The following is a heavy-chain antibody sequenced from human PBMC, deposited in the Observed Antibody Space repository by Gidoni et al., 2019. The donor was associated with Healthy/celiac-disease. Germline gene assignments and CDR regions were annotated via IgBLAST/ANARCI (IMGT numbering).Heavy chain of an antibody. CDR1: GGTFTSSA. V-gene: IGHV1-69*01. J-gene: IGHJ6*02. Sequence: QAQLVQYGAEVKKPGSSVKLSCKASGGTFTSSAISWVRQAPGQGLEWMGGIIPILGTANYAQKFKGRVTITADESTSTAYMELSSLRSEDTAVYYCARYRGETDYYYYYGMDVWGQGTTVTVSS. CDR3: ARYRGETDYYYYYGMDV. CDR2: IIPILGTA. D-gene: IGHD3-16*01.